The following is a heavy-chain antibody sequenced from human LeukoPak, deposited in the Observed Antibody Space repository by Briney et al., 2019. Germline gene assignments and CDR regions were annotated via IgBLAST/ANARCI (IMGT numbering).Heavy chain of an antibody. D-gene: IGHD4-17*01. V-gene: IGHV4-39*01. CDR1: GGSISSSSYF. J-gene: IGHJ4*02. Sequence: SETLSLTCTASGGSISSSSYFWGWIRQPPGKGLEWIGSIYYGGNTYYNLSLKSRVTISVNMSKNQFSLKLSCITAADTAVYCGSHWSSYRDYDPLFDYWGQGTLVTVSS. CDR2: IYYGGNT. CDR3: SHWSSYRDYDPLFDY.